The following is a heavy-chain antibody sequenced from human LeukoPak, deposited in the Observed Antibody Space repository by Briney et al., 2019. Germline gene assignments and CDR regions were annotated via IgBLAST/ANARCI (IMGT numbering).Heavy chain of an antibody. V-gene: IGHV3-23*01. CDR3: AKEPDYGDGY. CDR2: ISGSGGST. J-gene: IGHJ4*02. D-gene: IGHD4-17*01. CDR1: GFTVSTYD. Sequence: GGSLRLSCVVSGFTVSTYDMTWVRQAPGKGLEWVSIISGSGGSTYYADSVKGRFTISRDNSKNTLYLQMNSLRAEDTAVYYCAKEPDYGDGYWGQGTLVTVSS.